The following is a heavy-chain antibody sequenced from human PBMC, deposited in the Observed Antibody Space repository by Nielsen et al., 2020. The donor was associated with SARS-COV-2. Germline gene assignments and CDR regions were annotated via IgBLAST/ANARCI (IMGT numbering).Heavy chain of an antibody. J-gene: IGHJ6*02. CDR3: ATAVAVAGTPSLYYYYYGMDV. D-gene: IGHD6-13*01. V-gene: IGHV1-24*01. Sequence: ASVKVSCKVSGYTLIELSMHWVRQAPGKGLEWMGGFDPEDGETIYAQKFQGRVTMTEDTSTDTAYMELSSLRSEDTAVYYCATAVAVAGTPSLYYYYYGMDVWGQGTTVTVSS. CDR2: FDPEDGET. CDR1: GYTLIELS.